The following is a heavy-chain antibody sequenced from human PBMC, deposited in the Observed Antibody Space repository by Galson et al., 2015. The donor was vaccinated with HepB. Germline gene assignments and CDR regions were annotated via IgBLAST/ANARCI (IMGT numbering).Heavy chain of an antibody. CDR2: LYRDDEQ. J-gene: IGHJ4*02. V-gene: IGHV2-5*02. Sequence: PALVKPTQTLTLTCNFSGFSLSSSGVGVGWIRQPPGKALEWLALLYRDDEQRYNPSLKSRLTITADTSKNQVVLPMTNMDPVITATYYRAHRPASRSLVPGMILLDDWGQGTLVTVSS. CDR3: AHRPASRSLVPGMILLDD. CDR1: GFSLSSSGVG. D-gene: IGHD3-10*01.